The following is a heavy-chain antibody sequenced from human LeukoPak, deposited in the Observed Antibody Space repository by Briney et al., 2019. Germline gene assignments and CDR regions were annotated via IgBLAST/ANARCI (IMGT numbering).Heavy chain of an antibody. Sequence: ASVKVSCKASGYTFTDYYMHWVRQAPGQGLEWMGWINPNSRDTNYAQKFQGRVTMTRDTSISTAYMELSRLRSDDTAVYYCARGGWVRGVITRNGLDYWGQGALVTVSS. J-gene: IGHJ4*02. D-gene: IGHD3-10*01. CDR2: INPNSRDT. CDR3: ARGGWVRGVITRNGLDY. CDR1: GYTFTDYY. V-gene: IGHV1-2*02.